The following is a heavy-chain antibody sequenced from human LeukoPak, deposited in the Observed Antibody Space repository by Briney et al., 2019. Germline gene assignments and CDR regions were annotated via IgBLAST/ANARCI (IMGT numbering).Heavy chain of an antibody. D-gene: IGHD6-19*01. CDR2: ISWNSGSI. V-gene: IGHV3-9*03. Sequence: PGGSLRLSCAASGFSFSSYWMHWVRQAPGKGLEWVSGISWNSGSIGYADSVKGRFTISRDNAKNSLYLQMNSLRAEDMALYHCARGDSSGWYYFDYWGQGTLVTVSS. J-gene: IGHJ4*02. CDR3: ARGDSSGWYYFDY. CDR1: GFSFSSYW.